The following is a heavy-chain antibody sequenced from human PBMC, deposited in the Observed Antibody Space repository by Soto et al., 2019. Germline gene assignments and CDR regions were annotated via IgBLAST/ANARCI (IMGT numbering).Heavy chain of an antibody. CDR3: ARTYSSGWYVCYYYYGMDV. V-gene: IGHV3-21*01. D-gene: IGHD6-19*01. Sequence: PGGSLRLSCASSVFTFSSYSMNWVRQAPGKGLEWVSSISSSSSYIYYADSVKGRFTISRDNAKNSLYLQMNSLRAEDTAVYYCARTYSSGWYVCYYYYGMDVWGQGTTVTVSS. CDR1: VFTFSSYS. J-gene: IGHJ6*02. CDR2: ISSSSSYI.